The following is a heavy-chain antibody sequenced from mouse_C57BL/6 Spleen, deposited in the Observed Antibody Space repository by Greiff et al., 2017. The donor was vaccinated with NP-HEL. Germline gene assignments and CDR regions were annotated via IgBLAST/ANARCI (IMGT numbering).Heavy chain of an antibody. J-gene: IGHJ3*01. D-gene: IGHD1-1*01. CDR1: GYTFTDYN. Sequence: EVQLQQSGPELVKPGASVKIPCKASGYTFTDYNIAWVKQSHGQSLEWIGDINPNTGGTIYNQKFKGKATLTVDTSSSTAYMELRSRTSEDTAVYYCARCCYGSSCLFGYWGKGTLVTVAA. CDR3: ARCCYGSSCLFGY. CDR2: INPNTGGT. V-gene: IGHV1-18*01.